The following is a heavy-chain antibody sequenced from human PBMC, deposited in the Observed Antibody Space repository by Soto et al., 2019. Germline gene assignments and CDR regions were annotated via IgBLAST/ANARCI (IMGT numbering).Heavy chain of an antibody. V-gene: IGHV4-31*03. J-gene: IGHJ4*02. D-gene: IGHD3-22*01. CDR1: GGSISSGGYY. Sequence: PSETLSLTCTVSGGSISSGGYYWSWIRLHPGKGLEWIGYIYYSGSTYYNPSLKSRVTISVDTSKNQFSLKLSSVTAADTAVYYCARGGTRYYYDSSGCFDYWGQGTLVTVSS. CDR3: ARGGTRYYYDSSGCFDY. CDR2: IYYSGST.